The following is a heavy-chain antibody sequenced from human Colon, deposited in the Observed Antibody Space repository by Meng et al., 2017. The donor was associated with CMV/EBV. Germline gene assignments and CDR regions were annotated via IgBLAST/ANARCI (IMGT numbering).Heavy chain of an antibody. V-gene: IGHV4-61*01. D-gene: IGHD1-14*01. CDR1: GGPVHTGSSY. CDR3: ARDVVYPYYFDS. Sequence: SETLSLTCTVSGGPVHTGSSYGSWIRQSPGKGLEWIGHVFYIGKPNYNPSLKSRVSMSIDPSKNQFSLRLTSVTPADTALYYCARDVVYPYYFDSWGQGIPVTVSS. J-gene: IGHJ4*02. CDR2: VFYIGKP.